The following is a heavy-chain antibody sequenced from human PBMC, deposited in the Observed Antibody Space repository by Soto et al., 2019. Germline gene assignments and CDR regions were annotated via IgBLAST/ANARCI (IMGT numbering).Heavy chain of an antibody. J-gene: IGHJ3*02. D-gene: IGHD2-2*01. CDR2: IYSGGST. CDR3: ASPILNCSSTSCYAGGAFDI. Sequence: VQLVETGGGLIQPGGSLRLSCAASGFTVSSNYMSWVRQAPGKGLEWVSVIYSGGSTYYADSVKGRFTISRDNSKNTLYLQMNSLRAEDTAVYYCASPILNCSSTSCYAGGAFDIWGQGTMVTVSS. CDR1: GFTVSSNY. V-gene: IGHV3-53*02.